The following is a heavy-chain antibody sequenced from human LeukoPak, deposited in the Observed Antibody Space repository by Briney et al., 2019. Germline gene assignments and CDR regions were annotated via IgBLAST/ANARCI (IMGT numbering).Heavy chain of an antibody. V-gene: IGHV4-59*01. D-gene: IGHD3-16*01. J-gene: IGHJ4*02. CDR2: IYYSGST. Sequence: PSETLSLTCTVSGGSFSGYYWSWIRQPPGKGLEWVGYIYYSGSTDYNPSLKSRVTMSLDTSKNQFSLNLRSVTAADTAVYYCARAVISFGGAVAKGFDCWGQGTLVTVSS. CDR3: ARAVISFGGAVAKGFDC. CDR1: GGSFSGYY.